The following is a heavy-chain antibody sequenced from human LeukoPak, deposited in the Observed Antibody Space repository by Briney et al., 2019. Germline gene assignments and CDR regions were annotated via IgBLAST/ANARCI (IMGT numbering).Heavy chain of an antibody. V-gene: IGHV1-18*01. CDR1: GYTFTSYG. Sequence: ASVKVSCKASGYTFTSYGISWARQAPGQGLEWMGWISAYNGNTNYAQKLQGRVTMTTNTSTSTAYMELSSLRSEDTAVYYCARVVGLTGYSSSWYSGYYYYMDVWGKGTTVTVSS. CDR2: ISAYNGNT. J-gene: IGHJ6*03. D-gene: IGHD6-13*01. CDR3: ARVVGLTGYSSSWYSGYYYYMDV.